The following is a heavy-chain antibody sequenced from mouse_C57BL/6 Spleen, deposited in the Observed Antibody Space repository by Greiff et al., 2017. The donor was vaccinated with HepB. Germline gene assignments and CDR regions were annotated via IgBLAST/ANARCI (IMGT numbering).Heavy chain of an antibody. J-gene: IGHJ1*03. CDR2: ISSGGSYT. D-gene: IGHD1-1*01. CDR1: GFTFSSYG. V-gene: IGHV5-6*01. CDR3: ARITTVWYFDV. Sequence: DVQLVESGGDLVKPGGSLKLSCAASGFTFSSYGMSWVRQTPDKRLEWVATISSGGSYTYYPDSVKGRFTISRDNAKNTLYLQMSSLKSEDTAMYYCARITTVWYFDVWGTGTTVTVSS.